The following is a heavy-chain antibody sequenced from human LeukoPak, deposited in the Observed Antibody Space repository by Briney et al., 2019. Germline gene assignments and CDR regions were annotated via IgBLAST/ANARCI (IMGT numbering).Heavy chain of an antibody. CDR2: IHAGNGNT. D-gene: IGHD3-10*01. Sequence: EASAKVACKASGYTFTSYAMHWVRQAPGQRLEWMGWIHAGNGNTKYSQKFQGRDTITRDTSASPAYMELSSLRSEDTAVYYCARTTTMVRYRYYYYGMDVWGKGTTVTVSS. V-gene: IGHV1-3*01. CDR1: GYTFTSYA. CDR3: ARTTTMVRYRYYYYGMDV. J-gene: IGHJ6*04.